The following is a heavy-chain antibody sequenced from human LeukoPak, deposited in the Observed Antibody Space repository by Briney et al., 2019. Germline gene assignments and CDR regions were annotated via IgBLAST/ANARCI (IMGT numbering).Heavy chain of an antibody. J-gene: IGHJ3*02. D-gene: IGHD2-2*01. V-gene: IGHV1-2*02. Sequence: ASVKVSCKASGYTFTGYYMHWVRQAPGQGLEWMGWINPNSGGTNYAQKFQGRVTMTRDTSISTAYMELSRLRSDDTAVYYCARVGRYWSSTSCYQAPAFDIWGQGTMVTVSS. CDR2: INPNSGGT. CDR1: GYTFTGYY. CDR3: ARVGRYWSSTSCYQAPAFDI.